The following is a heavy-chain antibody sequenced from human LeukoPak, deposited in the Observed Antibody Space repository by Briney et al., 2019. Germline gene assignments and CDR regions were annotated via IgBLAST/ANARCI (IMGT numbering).Heavy chain of an antibody. CDR2: ISVYNGNT. J-gene: IGHJ4*02. CDR1: GYTFTIYG. V-gene: IGHV1-18*01. Sequence: ASVKVSCKSSGYTFTIYGITWVRQAPGQGLEWMGWISVYNGNTNYAQKLQGRVTMTTDTPTSTAYMELRSLRSDDTAIYYCARDREAAGQKLTDYWGQGTLVTVSS. CDR3: ARDREAAGQKLTDY. D-gene: IGHD6-13*01.